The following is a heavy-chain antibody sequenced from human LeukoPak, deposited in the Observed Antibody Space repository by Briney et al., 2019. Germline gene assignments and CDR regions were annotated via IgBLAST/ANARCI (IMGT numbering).Heavy chain of an antibody. D-gene: IGHD2-15*01. Sequence: GESLRLSCTASGFTFTSYSMNWVRQAPGKGLEWVSYISSASGTIYYADSVKGRFTISRDNANNSLYLQMNSLRAEDTAVYYCARRTPGYCSGGSCYGFQHWGQGTLVTVSP. V-gene: IGHV3-48*04. CDR1: GFTFTSYS. CDR2: ISSASGTI. J-gene: IGHJ1*01. CDR3: ARRTPGYCSGGSCYGFQH.